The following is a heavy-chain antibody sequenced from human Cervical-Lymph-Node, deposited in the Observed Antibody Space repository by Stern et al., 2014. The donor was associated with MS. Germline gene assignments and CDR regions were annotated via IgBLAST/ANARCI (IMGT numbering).Heavy chain of an antibody. V-gene: IGHV3-33*01. J-gene: IGHJ4*02. CDR2: VWYDGSTA. D-gene: IGHD5-24*01. CDR1: GFTFRSYG. Sequence: VQLVESGGGVVQPGTSLRLSCAASGFTFRSYGMHLVRQAPGKGLEWVALVWYDGSTAYYRNSVKGRFTISRDNSNNTLFLQMNSLTAEDTAVYYCARGHIPYAYNYLFDYWGQGTLVTVSS. CDR3: ARGHIPYAYNYLFDY.